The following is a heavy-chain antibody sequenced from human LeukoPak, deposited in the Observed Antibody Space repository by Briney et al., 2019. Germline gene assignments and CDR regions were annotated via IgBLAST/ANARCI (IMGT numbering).Heavy chain of an antibody. CDR2: IYYSGST. J-gene: IGHJ5*02. CDR1: GGPISSGDYY. CDR3: ARDRSDYGDYGGWFDP. Sequence: SQTLSLTCTVSGGPISSGDYYWSWIRQPPGKGLEWIGYIYYSGSTYYNPSLKSRVTISVDTSKNQFSLKLSSVTAADTAVYYCARDRSDYGDYGGWFDPWGQGTLVTVSS. D-gene: IGHD4-17*01. V-gene: IGHV4-30-4*01.